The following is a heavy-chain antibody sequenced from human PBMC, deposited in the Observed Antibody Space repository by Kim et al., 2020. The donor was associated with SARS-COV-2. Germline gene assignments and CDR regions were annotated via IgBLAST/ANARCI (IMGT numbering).Heavy chain of an antibody. Sequence: SETLSLTCTVSGGSVSNINSYWSWIRQPPGKGLEWIGFIYYTGRTNYNPSLKSRVTLSLDTSKNQFSLKLSSVTAADAAVYFCARGPQGWFGDLKGSYFDYWGQGTLVTVSP. CDR2: IYYTGRT. CDR1: GGSVSNINSY. V-gene: IGHV4-61*01. D-gene: IGHD3-10*01. CDR3: ARGPQGWFGDLKGSYFDY. J-gene: IGHJ4*02.